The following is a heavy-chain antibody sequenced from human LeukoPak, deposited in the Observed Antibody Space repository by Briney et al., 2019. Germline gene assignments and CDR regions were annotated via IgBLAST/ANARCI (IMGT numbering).Heavy chain of an antibody. J-gene: IGHJ3*02. CDR3: ARSDHDAFDI. V-gene: IGHV4-38-2*02. CDR2: IYHSGST. Sequence: SETLSLTCTVSGYSISSGYNWGWIRQPPGQGLEWIGSIYHSGSTYYNPSLKSRVTISVDTSKNQFSLKLSSVTAADTAVYFCARSDHDAFDIWGQGTMVTVSS. CDR1: GYSISSGYN.